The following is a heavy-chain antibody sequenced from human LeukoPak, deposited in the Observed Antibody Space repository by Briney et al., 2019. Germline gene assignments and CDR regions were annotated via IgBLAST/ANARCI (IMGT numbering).Heavy chain of an antibody. CDR2: ISGSGSST. V-gene: IGHV3-23*01. Sequence: AGGSLRLSCTASGFTFSSYAMTWVRQAPGKGLEWVSAISGSGSSTYYADSVKGRITISRDNSKNTLYLQMNSLRAEDTAVYYCARGDGYNFFFNWGQGTLVTVSS. J-gene: IGHJ4*02. CDR3: ARGDGYNFFFN. CDR1: GFTFSSYA. D-gene: IGHD5-24*01.